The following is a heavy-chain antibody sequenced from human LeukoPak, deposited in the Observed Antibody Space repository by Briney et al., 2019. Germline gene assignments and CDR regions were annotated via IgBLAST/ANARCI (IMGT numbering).Heavy chain of an antibody. J-gene: IGHJ5*02. Sequence: ASVKVSCKASGYTFTGYYMHWVRQAPGQGLEWMGWINPNSGGTNYAQKFQGRVTMTRDTSISTAYMELSSLRSEDTAVYYCARINYDILTGHNWFDPWGQGTLVTVSS. V-gene: IGHV1-2*02. CDR2: INPNSGGT. CDR3: ARINYDILTGHNWFDP. CDR1: GYTFTGYY. D-gene: IGHD3-9*01.